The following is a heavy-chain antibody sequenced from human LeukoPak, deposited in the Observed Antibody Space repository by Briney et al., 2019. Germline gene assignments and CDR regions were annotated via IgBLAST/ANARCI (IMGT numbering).Heavy chain of an antibody. CDR1: GFTVSSNS. V-gene: IGHV3-53*01. CDR2: IYSDNT. Sequence: GGSLRLSCTVSGFTVSSNSMSWVRQAPGKGLEGVSFIYSDNTHSSDSVKGRFTISRDNYKHTLYLQMNSLRAEDTAVYYCARRAGAYSHPYDYWGQGTLVTVSS. CDR3: ARRAGAYSHPYDY. J-gene: IGHJ4*02. D-gene: IGHD4/OR15-4a*01.